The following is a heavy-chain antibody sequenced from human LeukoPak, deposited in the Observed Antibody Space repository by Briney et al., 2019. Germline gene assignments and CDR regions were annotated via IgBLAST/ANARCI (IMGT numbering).Heavy chain of an antibody. Sequence: QPGGSLRLSCAASGFIFNSYAMSWVRQAPGKGLKWVAGISGSGGSTYYAASVKGRFTLSKDNSDTLYLQMNSLSAEDTAVYYYAKDFAACGYCGGCSCALCAFDYWGQGTLVTVSS. V-gene: IGHV3-23*01. CDR2: ISGSGGST. D-gene: IGHD2-15*01. CDR1: GFIFNSYA. CDR3: AKDFAACGYCGGCSCALCAFDY. J-gene: IGHJ4*02.